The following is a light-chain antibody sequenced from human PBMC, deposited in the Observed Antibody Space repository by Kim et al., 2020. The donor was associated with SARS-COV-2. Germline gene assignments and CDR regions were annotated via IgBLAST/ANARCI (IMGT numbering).Light chain of an antibody. J-gene: IGKJ1*01. CDR3: QQYGNPPRT. CDR1: PSVSSNW. V-gene: IGKV3-20*01. Sequence: SPGERAPLSCTASPSVSSNWLAWYQQNPGQAPRRLIYGASSRATGIPDRFSGSGSGTDFTLTISSLAPEDCAVYYCQQYGNPPRTFGQGTKVDIK. CDR2: GAS.